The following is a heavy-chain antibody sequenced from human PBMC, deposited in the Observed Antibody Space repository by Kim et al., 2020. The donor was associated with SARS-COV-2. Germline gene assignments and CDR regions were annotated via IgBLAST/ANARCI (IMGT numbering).Heavy chain of an antibody. J-gene: IGHJ4*02. D-gene: IGHD6-19*01. CDR3: ARDATYSSGDY. CDR2: T. Sequence: TNYAQKLQGRVTMNTDTSTSTAYMELRSLRSDDTAVYYCARDATYSSGDYWGQGTLVTVSS. V-gene: IGHV1-18*01.